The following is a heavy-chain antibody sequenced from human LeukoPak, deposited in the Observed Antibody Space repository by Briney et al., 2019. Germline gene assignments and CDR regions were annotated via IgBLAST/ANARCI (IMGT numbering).Heavy chain of an antibody. V-gene: IGHV4-39*07. CDR3: ARGCHYYDSSGAGY. Sequence: SETLSLTCTVSVSGGSVTSNSDYWGWIRQPPGKGLEWIGSVHKSGSSYYSPSLKSRVSISVDTSKNQFSLKLTSVTAADTAVYYCARGCHYYDSSGAGYWGQGTLVTVSS. J-gene: IGHJ4*02. D-gene: IGHD3-22*01. CDR1: GGSVTSNSDY. CDR2: VHKSGSS.